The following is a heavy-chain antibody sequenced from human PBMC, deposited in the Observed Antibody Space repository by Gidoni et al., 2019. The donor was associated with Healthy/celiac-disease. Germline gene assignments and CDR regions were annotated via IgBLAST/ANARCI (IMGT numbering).Heavy chain of an antibody. Sequence: QVQLVQSGAEVTNPWASLKVSCKASGYTFTIYDSNWVRQATGQGVEWMGWMNPNSGNTGYAKKYQGRDNMTRNTYISTAYMELSSLRSEDTDVYYCARDPRIEVAGTNGGDYWGQGTLVTVSS. V-gene: IGHV1-8*01. J-gene: IGHJ4*02. CDR3: ARDPRIEVAGTNGGDY. D-gene: IGHD6-19*01. CDR2: MNPNSGNT. CDR1: GYTFTIYD.